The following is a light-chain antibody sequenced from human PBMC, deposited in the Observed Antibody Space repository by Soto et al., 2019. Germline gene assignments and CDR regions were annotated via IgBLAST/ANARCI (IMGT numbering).Light chain of an antibody. CDR1: STDVGGYHY. CDR3: CSYAGSYIYV. V-gene: IGLV2-11*01. Sequence: QSALTQPHSVSGSPGQSVTISCTGTSTDVGGYHYVSWYQHHPGKAPKLVIFDVTRRPSGVPHRFSGSKSDNTASLTISDLQTEDEADYYCCSYAGSYIYVFGTGTKV. J-gene: IGLJ1*01. CDR2: DVT.